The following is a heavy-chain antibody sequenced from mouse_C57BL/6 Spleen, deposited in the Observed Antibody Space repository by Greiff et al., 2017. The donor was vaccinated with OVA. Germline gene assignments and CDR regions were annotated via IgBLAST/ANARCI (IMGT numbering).Heavy chain of an antibody. CDR2: ILPGSGST. Sequence: QVQLKQSGAELMKPGASVKLSCKATGYTFTGYWIEWVKQRPGHGLEWIGEILPGSGSTNYNEKFKGKATFTADTSSNTAYMQLSSLTAEDSAIYYCARRAHDYDRTWFAYWGQGTLVTVSA. V-gene: IGHV1-9*01. CDR3: ARRAHDYDRTWFAY. CDR1: GYTFTGYW. J-gene: IGHJ3*01. D-gene: IGHD2-4*01.